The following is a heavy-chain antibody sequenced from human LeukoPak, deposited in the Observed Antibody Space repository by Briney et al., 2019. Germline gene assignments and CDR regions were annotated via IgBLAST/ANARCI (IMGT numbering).Heavy chain of an antibody. V-gene: IGHV1-2*02. CDR3: ARDQAGVMMWDY. CDR2: INPNSGGT. Sequence: SVKVSCKASGYTFTGYCMHWVRQAPGQGLEWMGWINPNSGGTNYAQKFQGRVTMTRDTSISTAYMELSRLRSDDTAVYYCARDQAGVMMWDYWGQGTLVTVSS. CDR1: GYTFTGYC. J-gene: IGHJ4*02. D-gene: IGHD3-16*01.